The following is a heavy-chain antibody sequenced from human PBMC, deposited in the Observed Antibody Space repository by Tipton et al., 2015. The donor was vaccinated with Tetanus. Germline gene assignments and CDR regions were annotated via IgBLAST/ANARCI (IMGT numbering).Heavy chain of an antibody. V-gene: IGHV4-34*01. D-gene: IGHD3-16*01. CDR3: ARAGETPLWGAFNS. CDR1: GGSFSYSY. J-gene: IGHJ4*02. Sequence: TLSLTCAFYGGSFSYSYWNWLPPPPGKGVGGIGEINHRGSTNYNPSLKSRVTISVDTSKNQISPRLNSVTAADTAVYYCARAGETPLWGAFNSWGQGALVTVSS. CDR2: INHRGST.